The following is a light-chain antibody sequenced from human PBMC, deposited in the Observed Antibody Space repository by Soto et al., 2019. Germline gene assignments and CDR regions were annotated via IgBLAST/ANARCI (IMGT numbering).Light chain of an antibody. V-gene: IGLV2-23*01. Sequence: QSVLTQPASVSGSPGQSISISCSGASGDIGTYSLVSWYQQHPGNSPKLLIYEGRRRPSGVSDRFSGSTSDNAASLTISGLQADDEADYFCCSYAGIRNSGVFGGGTQLTVL. J-gene: IGLJ3*02. CDR2: EGR. CDR1: SGDIGTYSL. CDR3: CSYAGIRNSGV.